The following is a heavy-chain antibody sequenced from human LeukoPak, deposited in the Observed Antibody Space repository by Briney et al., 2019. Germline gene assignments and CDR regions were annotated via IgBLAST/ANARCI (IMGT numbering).Heavy chain of an antibody. CDR2: ISGYDGNR. CDR1: GYSFTSHG. Sequence: ASVKVSCKASGYSFTSHGISWVRQAHGRGLEWMGWISGYDGNRKYAQKVQGRVTMTTDTSTSTAYMELRSLRSDDTAVYFCARGWGSYSAYWGQGTPVTVSS. CDR3: ARGWGSYSAY. D-gene: IGHD3-16*01. V-gene: IGHV1-18*01. J-gene: IGHJ4*02.